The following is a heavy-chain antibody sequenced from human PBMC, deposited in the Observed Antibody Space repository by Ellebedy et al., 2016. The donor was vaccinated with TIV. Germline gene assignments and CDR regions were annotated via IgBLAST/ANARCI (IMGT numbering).Heavy chain of an antibody. D-gene: IGHD5-12*01. J-gene: IGHJ4*02. CDR2: IRSKANSYAT. CDR1: GFTFRGSA. V-gene: IGHV3-73*01. CDR3: TRGGVYSGYELIDY. Sequence: GGSLRLSXAASGFTFRGSAMHWVRQASGKGLEWVGRIRSKANSYATAYAASVKGRFTISRDDSKNTAYLQMNSLKTEDTAVYYCTRGGVYSGYELIDYWGQGTLVTVSS.